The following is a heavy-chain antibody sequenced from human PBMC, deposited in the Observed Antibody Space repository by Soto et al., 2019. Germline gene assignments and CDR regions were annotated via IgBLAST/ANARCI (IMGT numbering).Heavy chain of an antibody. CDR1: GASATSGSYY. J-gene: IGHJ6*02. CDR3: AREWGLLPYYVMNV. D-gene: IGHD7-27*01. V-gene: IGHV4-61*03. CDR2: ISYTGRT. Sequence: PSETLSLTCIVSGASATSGSYYWTWLRQPPGKGLEWFGYISYTGRTKYNPSLQSRVTISVDTSKNDFSLNLSSVTAADTAVYFCAREWGLLPYYVMNVWGHGTAVTVSS.